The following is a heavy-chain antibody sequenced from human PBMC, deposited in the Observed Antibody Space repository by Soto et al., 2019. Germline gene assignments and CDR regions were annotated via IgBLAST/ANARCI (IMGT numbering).Heavy chain of an antibody. V-gene: IGHV4-61*01. Sequence: PSETLSLTRTVSGGSVSSGSYYWSWIRQPPGKGLEWIGYIYYSGSTNYNPSLKSRVTISVDTSKNQFSLKLSSVTAADTAVYYCARGKVTMVRGVIIYFDYWGQGTLVTVSS. CDR3: ARGKVTMVRGVIIYFDY. CDR2: IYYSGST. J-gene: IGHJ4*02. CDR1: GGSVSSGSYY. D-gene: IGHD3-10*01.